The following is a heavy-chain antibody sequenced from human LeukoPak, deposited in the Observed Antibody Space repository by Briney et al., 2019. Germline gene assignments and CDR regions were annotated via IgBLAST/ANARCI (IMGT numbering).Heavy chain of an antibody. Sequence: GRSLRLSCAASGFTFSSYGMHWVRQAPGKGLEWVAVIWYDGSNKYYADSVKGRFTISRDNSKNTLYLQVNSLRAEDTAVYYCARDRDYGDHFDYWGQGTLVTVSS. J-gene: IGHJ4*02. CDR3: ARDRDYGDHFDY. CDR2: IWYDGSNK. CDR1: GFTFSSYG. D-gene: IGHD4-17*01. V-gene: IGHV3-33*01.